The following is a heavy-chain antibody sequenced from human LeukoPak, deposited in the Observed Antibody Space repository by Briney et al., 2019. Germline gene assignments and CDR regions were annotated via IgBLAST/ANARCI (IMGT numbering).Heavy chain of an antibody. CDR3: ARAKYSWFDP. V-gene: IGHV3-74*01. CDR2: VNSDGSGT. J-gene: IGHJ5*02. Sequence: GGSLRLSCAASGFTFSRYSMHWVRQAPGKGLVWVSHVNSDGSGTDYADSVKGRFTISRDNAKNTLYLQMNSLRAEDTAVYYCARAKYSWFDPWGQGTLVTVSS. CDR1: GFTFSRYS.